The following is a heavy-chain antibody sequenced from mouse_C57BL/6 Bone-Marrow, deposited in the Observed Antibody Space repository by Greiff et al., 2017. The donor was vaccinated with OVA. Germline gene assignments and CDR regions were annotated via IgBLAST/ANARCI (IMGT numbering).Heavy chain of an antibody. CDR1: GFTFSSYA. Sequence: EVKRVESGAGLVKPGGSLKLSCAASGFTFSSYAMYWVRQTPGKRLEWVATISDGGSSSYYPANVKGRFTISRDNAKNNLYLQMSQLTAEDTAMYYGARARAMDYWGQGTSVTVSA. CDR3: ARARAMDY. J-gene: IGHJ4*01. CDR2: ISDGGSSS. V-gene: IGHV5-4*03.